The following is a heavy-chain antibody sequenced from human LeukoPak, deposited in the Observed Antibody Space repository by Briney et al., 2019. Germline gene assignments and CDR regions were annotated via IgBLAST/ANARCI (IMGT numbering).Heavy chain of an antibody. D-gene: IGHD4-17*01. J-gene: IGHJ4*02. Sequence: GGSLRLSCAASGFTFSSYGMHWVRQAPGKGLEWVALIFYDGSNNYYADSVKGRFTISRDNSKNTLCLQMNSLRAEDTAVYYCAGGTYALDFWGQGTLVTVSS. V-gene: IGHV3-33*01. CDR3: AGGTYALDF. CDR1: GFTFSSYG. CDR2: IFYDGSNN.